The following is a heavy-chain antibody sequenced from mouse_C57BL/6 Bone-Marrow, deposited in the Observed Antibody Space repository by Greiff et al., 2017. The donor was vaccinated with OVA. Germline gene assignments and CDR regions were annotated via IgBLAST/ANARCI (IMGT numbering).Heavy chain of an antibody. D-gene: IGHD1-1*01. CDR2: IDPNSGGT. CDR1: GYTFTSYW. V-gene: IGHV1-72*01. CDR3: ARWPITSVVATKYYFDY. J-gene: IGHJ2*01. Sequence: QVHVKQPGAELVKPGASVKLSCKASGYTFTSYWMHWVKQRPGRGLEWIGRIDPNSGGTKYNEKFTSKATLTVDKPSSTAYMQLSSLTSEDSAVCYCARWPITSVVATKYYFDYWGQGTTLTVSS.